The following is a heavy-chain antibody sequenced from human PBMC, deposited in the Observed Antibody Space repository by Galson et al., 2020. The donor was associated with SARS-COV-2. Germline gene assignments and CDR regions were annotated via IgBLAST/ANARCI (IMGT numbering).Heavy chain of an antibody. CDR3: ARSRVVSPGFGELRHPIDY. V-gene: IGHV1-2*02. J-gene: IGHJ4*02. Sequence: ASVKVSCKASGYTFTGYYMHWVRQAPGQGLEWMGWINPNSGGTNYAQKFQGRVTMTRDTSISTAYMELSRLRSDDTAVYYCARSRVVSPGFGELRHPIDYWGQGTLVTVSS. CDR2: INPNSGGT. D-gene: IGHD3-10*01. CDR1: GYTFTGYY.